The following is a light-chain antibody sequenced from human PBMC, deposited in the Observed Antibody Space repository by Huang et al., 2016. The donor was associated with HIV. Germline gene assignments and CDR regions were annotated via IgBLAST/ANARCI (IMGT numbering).Light chain of an antibody. CDR1: QNLLHSDGHNL. CDR2: MSS. J-gene: IGKJ2*01. CDR3: MQGLQAPPT. V-gene: IGKV2-28*01. Sequence: EIVVTQSPLSLPVTPGQPASISCKSSQNLLHSDGHNLLAWYLQKPVQSPPLLLFMSSNRAPGVSDRFSGSWSGTDFTLEISRVEAGDVGVYYCMQGLQAPPTFGQGTKLEI.